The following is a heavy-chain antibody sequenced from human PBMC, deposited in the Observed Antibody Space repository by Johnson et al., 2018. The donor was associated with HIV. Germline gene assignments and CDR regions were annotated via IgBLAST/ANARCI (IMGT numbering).Heavy chain of an antibody. D-gene: IGHD6-13*01. V-gene: IGHV3-30*18. J-gene: IGHJ3*02. CDR3: AKDFIAAPRGTFDI. Sequence: QMLLVESGGGVVQPGRSLRLSCAASRFTFSSYGMHWVRQAPGKGLEWVAVISYDGGNKYYVDSVKGRFTISRDNAKNSLYLQMNSLRAEDTAVYYCAKDFIAAPRGTFDIWGQGTMVTVSS. CDR2: ISYDGGNK. CDR1: RFTFSSYG.